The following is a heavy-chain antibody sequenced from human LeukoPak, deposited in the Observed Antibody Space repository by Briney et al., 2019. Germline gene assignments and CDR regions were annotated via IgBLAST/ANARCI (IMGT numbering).Heavy chain of an antibody. CDR2: INHSGRN. Sequence: SDPLSLTCAVYGGFFSGYYWSWLRQPTGKGLEWIGEINHSGRNSYNQSLKSRKTMSVDTSKNQYSLKLSCVTAAGTAVYYCTRGRNCSSTSCRWGYNWFDPWGQGTLVTVSS. V-gene: IGHV4-34*01. CDR1: GGFFSGYY. J-gene: IGHJ5*02. D-gene: IGHD2-2*01. CDR3: TRGRNCSSTSCRWGYNWFDP.